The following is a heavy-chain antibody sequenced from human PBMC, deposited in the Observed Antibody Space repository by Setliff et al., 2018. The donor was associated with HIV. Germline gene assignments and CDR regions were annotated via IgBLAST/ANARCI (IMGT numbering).Heavy chain of an antibody. Sequence: PSETLSLTCSVFGGSISTYSYYWGWVRQPPGMGLEWIGSIYHTAKTHYSPYIETRVAIFVDTSKNQFSLRLSSVTAADSAMYYCVRHDPPNSGRFYFDLWGRGTLVTVSS. D-gene: IGHD1-26*01. V-gene: IGHV4-39*01. CDR1: GGSISTYSYY. CDR2: IYHTAKT. CDR3: VRHDPPNSGRFYFDL. J-gene: IGHJ4*01.